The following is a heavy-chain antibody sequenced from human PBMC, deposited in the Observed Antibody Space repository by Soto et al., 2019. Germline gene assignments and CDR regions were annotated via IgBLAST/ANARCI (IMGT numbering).Heavy chain of an antibody. J-gene: IGHJ4*02. CDR3: ARRKSIAVAAKYFDY. CDR2: IYPGDSDT. V-gene: IGHV5-51*01. D-gene: IGHD6-19*01. CDR1: GYSFTSYW. Sequence: GESLKISCKGSGYSFTSYWIGWVRQMPGKGLEWMGIIYPGDSDTRYSPSFQGQVTISADKSISTAYLQWSSLKASDTAMYYCARRKSIAVAAKYFDYWGQGTLVTVSS.